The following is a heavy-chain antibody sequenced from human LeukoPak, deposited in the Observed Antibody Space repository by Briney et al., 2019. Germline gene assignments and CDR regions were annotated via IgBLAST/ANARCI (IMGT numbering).Heavy chain of an antibody. Sequence: GGSLRLSCAASGFTFSSYAMSWVRQAPGKGLEWVSAMSGSGGSTYYADSVKGRFTISRDNSKNTLYLQMNGLRAEDTAVYYCAKGTQRHTAMVYFDYWGQGTLVTVSS. CDR3: AKGTQRHTAMVYFDY. J-gene: IGHJ4*02. CDR2: MSGSGGST. D-gene: IGHD5-18*01. V-gene: IGHV3-23*01. CDR1: GFTFSSYA.